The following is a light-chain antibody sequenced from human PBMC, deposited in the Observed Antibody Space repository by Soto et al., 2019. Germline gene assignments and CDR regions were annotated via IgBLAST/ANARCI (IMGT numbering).Light chain of an antibody. J-gene: IGLJ3*02. CDR3: NSYASTYVLV. Sequence: QSALTQPASVSGSPGQSITISCTGTSSDIGAYNYVSWYQQHAGKAPKLMIYEVSNRPSGVSHRFSGSKSGNTASPTISGLQAEDEADYYCNSYASTYVLVFGGGTQLPS. CDR1: SSDIGAYNY. V-gene: IGLV2-14*01. CDR2: EVS.